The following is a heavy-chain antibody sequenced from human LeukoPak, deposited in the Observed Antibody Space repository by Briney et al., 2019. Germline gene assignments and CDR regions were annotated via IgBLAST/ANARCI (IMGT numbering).Heavy chain of an antibody. D-gene: IGHD4-17*01. CDR3: ARVGDYEASFDY. J-gene: IGHJ4*02. V-gene: IGHV1-2*02. CDR2: INPNSGGA. CDR1: GYTFTVYY. Sequence: ASVKVSCKASGYTFTVYYIHWVRQAPGQGLEWMGWINPNSGGAKYAQKFQGRVTMTRDTSISTAYMELSRLRSDDTAVYYCARVGDYEASFDYWGQGTLVTVSS.